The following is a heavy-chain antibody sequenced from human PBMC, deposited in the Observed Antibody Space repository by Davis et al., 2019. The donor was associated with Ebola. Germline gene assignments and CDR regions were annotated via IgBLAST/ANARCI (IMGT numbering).Heavy chain of an antibody. V-gene: IGHV4-59*11. CDR1: GDSISSHY. D-gene: IGHD2-15*01. CDR3: ARDGGGYCSGGSCWSYYYYGMDV. CDR2: IYSSGST. Sequence: PSETLSLTCTVSGDSISSHYWSWIRQPPGKGLEWIGYIYSSGSTNYNPSLKSRVTISVDTSKNQFSLKLSSVTAADTAVYYCARDGGGYCSGGSCWSYYYYGMDVWGQGTTVTVSS. J-gene: IGHJ6*02.